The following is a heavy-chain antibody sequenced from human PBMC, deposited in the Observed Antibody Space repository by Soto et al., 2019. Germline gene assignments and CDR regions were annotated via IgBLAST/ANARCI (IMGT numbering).Heavy chain of an antibody. Sequence: ASVKVSCKASGYTFTSYGISWVRQAPGQGLEWMGWISAYNGNTNYAQKLQGRVTMTTDTSTSTAYMELRSLRSDDTAVYYCARDSGIAAAAWYGPFDYWGQGTLVTVSS. CDR2: ISAYNGNT. CDR1: GYTFTSYG. D-gene: IGHD6-13*01. CDR3: ARDSGIAAAAWYGPFDY. V-gene: IGHV1-18*01. J-gene: IGHJ4*02.